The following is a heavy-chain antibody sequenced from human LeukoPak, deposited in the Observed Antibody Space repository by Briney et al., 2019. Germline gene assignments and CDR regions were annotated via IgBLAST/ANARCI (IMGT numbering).Heavy chain of an antibody. V-gene: IGHV4-38-2*01. CDR2: IYHSGST. CDR3: ARHARYYYDSSGYYYFYYFDY. CDR1: GYSISIGYY. D-gene: IGHD3-22*01. Sequence: SETLSLTCAVSGYSISIGYYWGWIRPPPGKGREWIGIIYHSGSTYYNPSLRSRVTISVDTSKNHFSLKLSSVTAADTAVYYCARHARYYYDSSGYYYFYYFDYWGQGTLVTVSS. J-gene: IGHJ4*02.